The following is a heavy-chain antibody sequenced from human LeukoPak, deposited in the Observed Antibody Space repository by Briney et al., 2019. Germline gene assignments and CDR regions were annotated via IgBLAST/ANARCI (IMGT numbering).Heavy chain of an antibody. CDR1: GFTFSSYA. CDR3: ARGGNLIDY. CDR2: ISYDGSNK. Sequence: GGSLRLSCAASGFTFSSYAMHWVRQAPGKGLEWVAVISYDGSNKYYADSVKGRFTISRDNSKNTLYLQMNSLRAEDTAVYYCARGGNLIDYWGQGTLVTVSS. V-gene: IGHV3-30*04. J-gene: IGHJ4*02. D-gene: IGHD4-23*01.